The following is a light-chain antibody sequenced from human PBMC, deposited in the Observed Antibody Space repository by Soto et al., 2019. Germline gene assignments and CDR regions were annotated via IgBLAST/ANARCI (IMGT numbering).Light chain of an antibody. J-gene: IGLJ1*01. CDR3: SSYAGSNNYYG. CDR2: EVS. CDR1: SSDVGGYYY. Sequence: QSVLTQPPSASGSPGQSVTISCTGTSSDVGGYYYVSWYQQHPGKAPKVMIYEVSKRPSGVPDRFTGSKSGNTASLTVSGLQAEDEADYYCSSYAGSNNYYGFGTGTKVTVL. V-gene: IGLV2-8*01.